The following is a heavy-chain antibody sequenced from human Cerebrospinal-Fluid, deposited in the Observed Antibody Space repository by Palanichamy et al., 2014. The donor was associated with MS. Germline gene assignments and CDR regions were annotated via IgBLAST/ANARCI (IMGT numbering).Heavy chain of an antibody. V-gene: IGHV4-34*02. J-gene: IGHJ4*02. Sequence: QVQLQQWGAGLLKPSETLSLTCAVYGGSFNDYYWSWVRQPPGKGLEWIGEINHSGSTNYNPSLESRVTISVDTSKNQFSLKLSSATVADTAVCYCARGGACSADSCSILGFDSWGQGTLVTVSS. CDR3: ARGGACSADSCSILGFDS. D-gene: IGHD2-15*01. CDR1: GGSFNDYY. CDR2: INHSGST.